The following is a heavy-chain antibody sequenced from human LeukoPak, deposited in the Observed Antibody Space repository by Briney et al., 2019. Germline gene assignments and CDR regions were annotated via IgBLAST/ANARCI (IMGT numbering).Heavy chain of an antibody. CDR3: ARPTYCGSDCYFNFDY. Sequence: GASVTVSCRSSGYTFATYFMHWVRQAPGQGLEWMGYIKPNSGVTNYARKFRGRVTMTRDTSISTAYIELSGLTSDDTAIYYCARPTYCGSDCYFNFDYWGQGTLVTVSS. J-gene: IGHJ4*02. V-gene: IGHV1-2*02. D-gene: IGHD2-21*02. CDR1: GYTFATYF. CDR2: IKPNSGVT.